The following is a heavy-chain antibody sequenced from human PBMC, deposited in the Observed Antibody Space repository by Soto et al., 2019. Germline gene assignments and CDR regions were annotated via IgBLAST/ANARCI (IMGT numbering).Heavy chain of an antibody. V-gene: IGHV1-3*04. D-gene: IGHD6-13*01. CDR2: INTAKENT. J-gene: IGHJ4*02. CDR1: GYTFTSYA. Sequence: QVQLVQSGAEVKKPGASVKVSCKASGYTFTSYAIHWVRQAPGQRLEWMGWINTAKENTKYSQKFQGRVTITRDTSASIVYMELSSLRSEDTAVSYCARGNSWSYFDYWGQGTLVTGSS. CDR3: ARGNSWSYFDY.